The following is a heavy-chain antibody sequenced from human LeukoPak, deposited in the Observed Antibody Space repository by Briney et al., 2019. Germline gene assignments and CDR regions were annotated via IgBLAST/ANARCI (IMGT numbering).Heavy chain of an antibody. D-gene: IGHD6-19*01. V-gene: IGHV3-21*04. J-gene: IGHJ3*02. CDR3: AKDRFKAVAGTLDAFDI. CDR1: GFTFSSYS. CDR2: ISSSSSST. Sequence: GGSLRLSCAASGFTFSSYSMNWVRQAPGKGLEWVSSISSSSSSTYYADSVKGRFTISRDNSKNTLYLQMNSLRAEDTAVYYCAKDRFKAVAGTLDAFDIWGQGTMVTVSS.